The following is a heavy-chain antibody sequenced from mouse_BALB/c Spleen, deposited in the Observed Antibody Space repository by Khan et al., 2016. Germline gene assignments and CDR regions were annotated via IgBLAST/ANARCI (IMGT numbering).Heavy chain of an antibody. Sequence: QVQLQQSGAELVRPGTSVKVSCKASGYAFTNYLIEWVKQRPGQGLEWIGVINPGSGGTNYNEKFKGKATLTADKSSSTAYMQLSSLTSDDSAVXYCARADYCGSSGAYWGQGTLVTVSA. V-gene: IGHV1-54*01. CDR3: ARADYCGSSGAY. D-gene: IGHD1-1*01. J-gene: IGHJ3*01. CDR1: GYAFTNYL. CDR2: INPGSGGT.